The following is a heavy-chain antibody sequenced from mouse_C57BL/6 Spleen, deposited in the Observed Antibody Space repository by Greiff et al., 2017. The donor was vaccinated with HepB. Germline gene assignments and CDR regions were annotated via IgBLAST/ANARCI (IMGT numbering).Heavy chain of an antibody. V-gene: IGHV1-18*01. J-gene: IGHJ2*01. CDR2: INPNNGGT. CDR1: GYTFTDYN. Sequence: EVQLQQSGPELVKPGASVKIPCKASGYTFTDYNMDWVKQSHGKSLEWIGDINPNNGGTIYNQKFKGKATLTVDKSSSTAYMQLSSLTTEDSAIYYCARDYYGSSPDYWGQGTTLTVSS. CDR3: ARDYYGSSPDY. D-gene: IGHD1-1*01.